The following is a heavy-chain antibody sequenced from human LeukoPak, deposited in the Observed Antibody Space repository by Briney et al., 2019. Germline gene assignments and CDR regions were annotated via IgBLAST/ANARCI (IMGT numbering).Heavy chain of an antibody. CDR2: IYHSGST. CDR1: GGSISSSNW. J-gene: IGHJ4*02. CDR3: ARDGSRGNLVTAPDF. Sequence: SGTLSLTCAVSGGSISSSNWWSWVRQPPGKGLEWIGEIYHSGSTNYNPSLKSRVTISVDKSKNQFSLKLSSVTAADTAVYYCARDGSRGNLVTAPDFWGQGTLVTVSS. V-gene: IGHV4-4*02. D-gene: IGHD2-21*02.